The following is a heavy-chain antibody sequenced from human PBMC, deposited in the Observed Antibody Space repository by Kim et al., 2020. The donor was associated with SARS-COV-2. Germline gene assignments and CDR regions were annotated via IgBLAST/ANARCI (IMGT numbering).Heavy chain of an antibody. D-gene: IGHD5-18*01. CDR3: ASIRVRGYSYGPPLDS. J-gene: IGHJ4*02. V-gene: IGHV3-48*03. CDR1: GFTFSSYE. CDR2: ISSSGSTI. Sequence: GGSLRLSCAASGFTFSSYEMNWVRQAPGKGLEWVSYISSSGSTIYYADSVKGRFTISRDNAKNSLYLQMNSLRAADTAVYYCASIRVRGYSYGPPLDSWGQGTLVTVSS.